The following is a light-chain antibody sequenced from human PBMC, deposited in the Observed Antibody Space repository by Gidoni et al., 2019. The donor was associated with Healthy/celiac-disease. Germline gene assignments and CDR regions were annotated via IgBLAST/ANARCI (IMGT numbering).Light chain of an antibody. J-gene: IGKJ2*01. CDR1: QSVSSSY. Sequence: DIVLTQSPGTLSLSPGERATLSCRASQSVSSSYVAWYQQKPGQAPRLLIYGASSRATGIPDRFSGSGSGTDFTLTISRLEPEDFAVYYCQQYGSSPYTVGQGTKLEIK. CDR2: GAS. V-gene: IGKV3-20*01. CDR3: QQYGSSPYT.